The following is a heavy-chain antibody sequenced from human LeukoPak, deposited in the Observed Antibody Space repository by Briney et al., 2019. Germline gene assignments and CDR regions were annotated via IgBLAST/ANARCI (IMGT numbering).Heavy chain of an antibody. CDR2: ISGSGGST. V-gene: IGHV3-23*01. CDR1: GYTFSSYA. Sequence: GGSLRLSCAASGYTFSSYAMSWVRQAPGKGLEWVSAISGSGGSTYYADSVKGRFTISRDNSKNTLYLQMNSLRAEDTAVYYCAKNQLVTVYFDYWGQGTPVTVSS. CDR3: AKNQLVTVYFDY. J-gene: IGHJ4*02. D-gene: IGHD6-13*01.